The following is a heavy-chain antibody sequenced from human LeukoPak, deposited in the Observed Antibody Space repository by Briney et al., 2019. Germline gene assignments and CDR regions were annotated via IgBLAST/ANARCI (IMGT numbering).Heavy chain of an antibody. Sequence: GGSLRLSCAASGFTFSGYAMSWVRQAPGKGLEWVAVIWYDGSNKYYADSVKGRFTISRDNSKNTLYLQMNSLRAEDTAVYYCAKEEMATIDYWGQGTLVTVSS. CDR1: GFTFSGYA. D-gene: IGHD5-24*01. V-gene: IGHV3-33*06. J-gene: IGHJ4*02. CDR2: IWYDGSNK. CDR3: AKEEMATIDY.